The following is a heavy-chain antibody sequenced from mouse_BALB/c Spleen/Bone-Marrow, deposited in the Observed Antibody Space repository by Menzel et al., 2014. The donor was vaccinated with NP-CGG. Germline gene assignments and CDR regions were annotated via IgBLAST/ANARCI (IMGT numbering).Heavy chain of an antibody. V-gene: IGHV7-3*02. CDR1: GFTFTDYY. CDR3: ARDIGRLLFDY. J-gene: IGHJ2*01. D-gene: IGHD1-2*01. CDR2: IRNKANGYTT. Sequence: VQLKQSGGGLIQPGGSLRLSCEPSGFTFTDYYMNWVRQPPGKALEWLGFIRNKANGYTTEYSASVKGRFTISRDNSQSILYLQMNTLRAEDSATYYCARDIGRLLFDYWGQGTTLTVSS.